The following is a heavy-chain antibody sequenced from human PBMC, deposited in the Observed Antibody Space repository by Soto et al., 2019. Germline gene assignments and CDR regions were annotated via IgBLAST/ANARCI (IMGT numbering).Heavy chain of an antibody. D-gene: IGHD6-13*01. CDR3: ARSPRSSPYFDY. Sequence: PGESLKISCQCSGYTFSNFWIGWVGQLPGKGLEWMGIIYPGDHETRYSPSFHGKVTISADKSINTAYLQWNSLEASDTAFYFCARSPRSSPYFDYWGQGALVTSPQ. CDR1: GYTFSNFW. J-gene: IGHJ4*02. V-gene: IGHV5-51*01. CDR2: IYPGDHET.